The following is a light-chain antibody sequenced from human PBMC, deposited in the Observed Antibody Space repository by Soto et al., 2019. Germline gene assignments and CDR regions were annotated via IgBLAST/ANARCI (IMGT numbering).Light chain of an antibody. CDR3: QQSYSTPTNT. J-gene: IGKJ5*01. CDR1: QSISSY. V-gene: IGKV1-39*01. CDR2: AAS. Sequence: DIQMTQSPSSLSASVGDRVTITCRASQSISSYLNWYQQKPGKAPKLLIYAASSLQSGVPSRFSGSGSATDFTLTISSLQPEDFATYYCQQSYSTPTNTFGQGTRLEIK.